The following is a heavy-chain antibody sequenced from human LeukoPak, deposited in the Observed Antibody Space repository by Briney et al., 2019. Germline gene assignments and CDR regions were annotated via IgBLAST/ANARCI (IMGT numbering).Heavy chain of an antibody. J-gene: IGHJ4*01. Sequence: GTSLRLSCVVSGFTIGNHGMHWVRQAPGKGLEWVAVISLDGNNEYYADSVKGRFSLSRDNSMNTLYLQLNSLRTEDTAMYYCARDLSGHWTYDYWGQGTLVTVSS. V-gene: IGHV3-30*03. CDR3: ARDLSGHWTYDY. CDR2: ISLDGNNE. CDR1: GFTIGNHG. D-gene: IGHD1-1*01.